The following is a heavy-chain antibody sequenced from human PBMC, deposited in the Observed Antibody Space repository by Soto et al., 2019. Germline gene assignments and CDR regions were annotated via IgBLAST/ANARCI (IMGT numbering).Heavy chain of an antibody. V-gene: IGHV2-5*02. Sequence: QITLKESGPTLVKPTQTLTLTCTFSGFSLSTSGVGVGWIRQPPGKALEWLALIYWDDDKRYSPSLKSRLTITKDTSKNQVVLTMTNMDPVDTATYYCAHILAASNYGDYEPLNSFDYWGQGTLFTVS. CDR2: IYWDDDK. CDR3: AHILAASNYGDYEPLNSFDY. J-gene: IGHJ4*02. CDR1: GFSLSTSGVG. D-gene: IGHD4-17*01.